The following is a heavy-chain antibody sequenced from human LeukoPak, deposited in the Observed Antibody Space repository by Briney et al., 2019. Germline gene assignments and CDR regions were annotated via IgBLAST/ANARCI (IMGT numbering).Heavy chain of an antibody. CDR2: VYNSGST. J-gene: IGHJ6*02. D-gene: IGHD1-26*01. V-gene: IGHV4-59*08. CDR1: GASINSYY. Sequence: SETLSLTCTVSGASINSYYWSWIRQPPGKGLELIGYVYNSGSTSYNPSLKSRVTVSGDTSKNQFSLKLSSVTAADTALYYCARVVVGATNFYYGMDVWGQGTTVTVSS. CDR3: ARVVVGATNFYYGMDV.